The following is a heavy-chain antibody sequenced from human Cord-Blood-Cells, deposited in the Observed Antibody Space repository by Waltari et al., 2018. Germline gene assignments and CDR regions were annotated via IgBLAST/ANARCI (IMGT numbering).Heavy chain of an antibody. V-gene: IGHV4-34*01. J-gene: IGHJ4*02. CDR1: GGSFSGYY. D-gene: IGHD7-27*01. Sequence: QVQLQQWGAGLLTPSETLSLTCAVYGGSFSGYYWSWIRQPPGKGLEWIGEINHSGSTNYNPSLKSRVTISVDTSKNLFSLKLTSVTAADTAVYYCARTGERDYYFDYWGQGTLVTVSS. CDR2: INHSGST. CDR3: ARTGERDYYFDY.